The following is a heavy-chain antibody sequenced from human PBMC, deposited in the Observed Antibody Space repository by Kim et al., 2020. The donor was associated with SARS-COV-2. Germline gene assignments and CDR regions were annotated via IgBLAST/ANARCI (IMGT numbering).Heavy chain of an antibody. V-gene: IGHV4-34*01. Sequence: PSLKSRVTISVDTSKNQFSLKLSSVTAADTAVYYCARGSDIVATIYYFDYWGQGTLVTVSS. J-gene: IGHJ4*02. CDR3: ARGSDIVATIYYFDY. D-gene: IGHD5-12*01.